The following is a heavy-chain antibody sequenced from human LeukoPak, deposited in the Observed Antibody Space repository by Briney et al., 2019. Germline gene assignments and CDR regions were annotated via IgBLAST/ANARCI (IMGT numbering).Heavy chain of an antibody. V-gene: IGHV3-7*01. CDR1: GFTFSSYW. D-gene: IGHD6-19*01. CDR3: AREETASSGWPEYFQH. Sequence: PGGSLRLSCAASGFTFSSYWMSWVRQAPGKGLEWVANIKQDGSEKYYVDSVKGRFTISRDNAKNSLYLQMNSLRAEDTAVYYCAREETASSGWPEYFQHWGQGTLVTVSS. CDR2: IKQDGSEK. J-gene: IGHJ1*01.